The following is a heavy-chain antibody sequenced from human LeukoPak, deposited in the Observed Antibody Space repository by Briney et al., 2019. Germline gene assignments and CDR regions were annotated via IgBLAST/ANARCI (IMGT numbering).Heavy chain of an antibody. D-gene: IGHD6-13*01. Sequence: PGGSLRLSCPASGFTFSSYSMNWVRQAPGKGLEWVSSISSSSSYIYYADSVKGRFTISRDNAKNSLYLQMNSLRAEDTAVYYCARDRPGIGAALLDYWGQGTLVTVSS. CDR2: ISSSSSYI. J-gene: IGHJ4*02. V-gene: IGHV3-21*01. CDR1: GFTFSSYS. CDR3: ARDRPGIGAALLDY.